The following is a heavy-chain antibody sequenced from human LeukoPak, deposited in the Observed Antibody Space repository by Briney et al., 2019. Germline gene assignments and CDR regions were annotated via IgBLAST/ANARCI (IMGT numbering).Heavy chain of an antibody. Sequence: GGSLRLSCSASGFTFSSYAMHWVRQAPGKGLEYVSAISSNGGSTYYADSVKGRFTISRDNSKNTLYLQMNSLRAEDTAVYYCAYSSGYLDAFDIWGQGTMVTVSS. CDR1: GFTFSSYA. CDR2: ISSNGGST. CDR3: AYSSGYLDAFDI. J-gene: IGHJ3*02. D-gene: IGHD3-3*01. V-gene: IGHV3-64*04.